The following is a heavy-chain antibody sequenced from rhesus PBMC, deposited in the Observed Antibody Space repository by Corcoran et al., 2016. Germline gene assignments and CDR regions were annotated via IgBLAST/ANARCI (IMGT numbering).Heavy chain of an antibody. CDR2: VYGGSTNT. CDR3: ARERFGTWSSVFDY. Sequence: QVQLQESGPGVVKPSETLSLTCAVSGGSISDNYRWNWVRQPPGKGLGWIGFVYGGSTNTNYNPSLKIRVTISKDTSKNQFSLKLSSVTAADTAVYYCARERFGTWSSVFDYWGQGVLVTVSS. V-gene: IGHV4S10*01. CDR1: GGSISDNYR. D-gene: IGHD6-13*01. J-gene: IGHJ4*01.